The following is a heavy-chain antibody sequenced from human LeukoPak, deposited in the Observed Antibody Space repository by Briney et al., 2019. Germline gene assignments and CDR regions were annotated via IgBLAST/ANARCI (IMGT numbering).Heavy chain of an antibody. CDR3: QKTAYDILTGYYADY. J-gene: IGHJ4*02. V-gene: IGHV5-51*01. CDR2: IYPGDSDT. D-gene: IGHD3-9*01. Sequence: GESLKISCKGSGYSFTSYWIGWVRQMPGKGLQWMGIIYPGDSDTRYSPSFQGQVTISADKSISTAYLQWSSLKASDTAIFFYQKTAYDILTGYYADYWGQGTLVTVSS. CDR1: GYSFTSYW.